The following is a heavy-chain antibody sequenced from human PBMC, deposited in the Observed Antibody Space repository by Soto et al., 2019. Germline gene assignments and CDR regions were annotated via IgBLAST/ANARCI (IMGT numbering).Heavy chain of an antibody. Sequence: QVQLVQSGAEVKKPGASVKVSCKASGYTFTVYYMHWVRQAPGQGLEWMGWINPNSGGTNYAQKFQGRVTMTRDTSISTAYMELSRLRSDDTAVYYCARGPRITIFGVVRRAFDIWGQGTMVTVSS. J-gene: IGHJ3*02. CDR3: ARGPRITIFGVVRRAFDI. CDR2: INPNSGGT. CDR1: GYTFTVYY. V-gene: IGHV1-2*02. D-gene: IGHD3-3*01.